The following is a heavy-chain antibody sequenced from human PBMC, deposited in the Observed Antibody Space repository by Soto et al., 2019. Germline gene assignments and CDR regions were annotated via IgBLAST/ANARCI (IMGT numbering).Heavy chain of an antibody. CDR3: AKDWPSHYYHSSGLLDY. D-gene: IGHD3-22*01. CDR1: GFIFSSYG. Sequence: QVQLVESGGGVVQPGRSLRLSCAASGFIFSSYGMHWVRQAPGKGLEWVAVISYDGSNKYYADSEKGRFTISRDNSKNTLYLQMHSLRPEDTAVYYCAKDWPSHYYHSSGLLDYWGQGTLVTVSS. V-gene: IGHV3-30*18. CDR2: ISYDGSNK. J-gene: IGHJ4*02.